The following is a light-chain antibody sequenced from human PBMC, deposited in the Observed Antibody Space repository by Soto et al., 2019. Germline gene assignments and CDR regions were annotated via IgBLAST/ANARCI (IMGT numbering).Light chain of an antibody. J-gene: IGKJ1*01. CDR3: QQYTSPPWT. V-gene: IGKV3-20*01. CDR1: QSVPRNY. CDR2: RAS. Sequence: EIVLTQSPGTLSLSLGERATLSCRASQSVPRNYLAWLQQRPGQAPRLLIHRASTRATGIPDRFSGSGSGTDFTLTISRLEPEDFAVYYCQQYTSPPWTLGQGTKVETK.